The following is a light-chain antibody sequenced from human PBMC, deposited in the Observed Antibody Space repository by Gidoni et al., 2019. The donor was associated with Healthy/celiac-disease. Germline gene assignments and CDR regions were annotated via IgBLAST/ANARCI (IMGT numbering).Light chain of an antibody. CDR3: QAWDSSTAA. Sequence: SYELTQPPSVSVSPGQTASITCSGDKLGDNYACWYQQKPGQSPVLVIYQDSKRPSGIPERFSGSNSGNTATLTISGTQAMDEADYYCQAWDSSTAAFGGGTKLTVL. CDR1: KLGDNY. V-gene: IGLV3-1*01. CDR2: QDS. J-gene: IGLJ2*01.